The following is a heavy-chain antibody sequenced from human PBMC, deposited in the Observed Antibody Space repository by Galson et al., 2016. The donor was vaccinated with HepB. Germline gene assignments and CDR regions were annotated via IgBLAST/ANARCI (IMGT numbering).Heavy chain of an antibody. CDR1: GDTFTGYY. CDR3: ATSTGYRSGWGAFDI. V-gene: IGHV1-2*04. D-gene: IGHD6-25*01. Sequence: SVKVSCKASGDTFTGYYIHWVRQAPGQGLELMAWLSANSGATNYAQKFQGWVTMTRDTSISTAYMELTSLTSDATAIYYCATSTGYRSGWGAFDIWGQGTMVTVSS. J-gene: IGHJ3*02. CDR2: LSANSGAT.